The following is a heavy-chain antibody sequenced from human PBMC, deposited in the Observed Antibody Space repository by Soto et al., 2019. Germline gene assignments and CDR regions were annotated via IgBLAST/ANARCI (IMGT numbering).Heavy chain of an antibody. Sequence: QVQLQQWCAGLLKPSETLSLTCAVYGGSFSGYYWSWIRQPPGKGLEWIGEINHSESTNYNPSLKSRVTMSVDTSKNQFSLKLSSATAADAAVFYCARRKSRVVIVPTANYYFDYWGQGTLVTVSS. V-gene: IGHV4-34*01. CDR1: GGSFSGYY. D-gene: IGHD2-2*01. J-gene: IGHJ4*02. CDR3: ARRKSRVVIVPTANYYFDY. CDR2: INHSEST.